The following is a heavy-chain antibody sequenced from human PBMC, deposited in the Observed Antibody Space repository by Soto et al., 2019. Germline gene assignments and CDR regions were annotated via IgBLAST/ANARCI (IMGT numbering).Heavy chain of an antibody. V-gene: IGHV4-39*01. CDR1: GGSISSSSYY. CDR3: ARPLHGPWNHNPYFDY. D-gene: IGHD1-1*01. CDR2: IYYSGST. J-gene: IGHJ4*02. Sequence: PSETLSLTCTVSGGSISSSSYYWGWIRQPPGKGLEWIGSIYYSGSTYYNPSLKSRVTISVDTSKNQFSLKLSSVTAADTAVYYCARPLHGPWNHNPYFDYWGQGTLVTVSS.